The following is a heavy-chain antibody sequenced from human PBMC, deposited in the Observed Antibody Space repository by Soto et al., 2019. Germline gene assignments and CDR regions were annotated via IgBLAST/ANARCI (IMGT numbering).Heavy chain of an antibody. CDR2: ISAYNGNT. Sequence: ASVKVSCKASGYTFTSYGISWVRQAPGQGLEWMGWISAYNGNTNYAQKLQGRVTMATDTSTSTAYMELRSLRSDDTAVYYCAREGFSSLPPEQCLATYYYYYGMDVWGQGTTVNVSS. CDR1: GYTFTSYG. D-gene: IGHD6-19*01. J-gene: IGHJ6*02. V-gene: IGHV1-18*01. CDR3: AREGFSSLPPEQCLATYYYYYGMDV.